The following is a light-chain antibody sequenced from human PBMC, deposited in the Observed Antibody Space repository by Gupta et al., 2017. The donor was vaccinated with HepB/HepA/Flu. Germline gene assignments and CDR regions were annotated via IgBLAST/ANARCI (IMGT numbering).Light chain of an antibody. Sequence: EIVMTESPATLSVSPGETATLSCWSSQSVSSYLAWYQQKPGQAPRLLIYGASARATGIPARFSGSGSGTEFTLTISSLQSEDFAVYYCQQYKNWPPWTFGQGTKVEIK. V-gene: IGKV3-15*01. J-gene: IGKJ1*01. CDR1: QSVSSY. CDR2: GAS. CDR3: QQYKNWPPWT.